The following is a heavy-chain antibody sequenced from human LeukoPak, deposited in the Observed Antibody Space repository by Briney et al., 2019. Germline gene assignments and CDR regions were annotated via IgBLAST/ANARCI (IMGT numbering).Heavy chain of an antibody. CDR2: ISYSGST. J-gene: IGHJ3*02. V-gene: IGHV4-28*06. CDR3: ARTRFDAFDI. CDR1: GYSISSSNW. D-gene: IGHD3-10*01. Sequence: SETLSLTCAVSGYSISSSNWWGWIRQPPGKGLEWIGYISYSGSTDYNPSLKSRVTMSVDTSKNQFSLKLGSVTALDTAVYYCARTRFDAFDIWGQGTMVTVSS.